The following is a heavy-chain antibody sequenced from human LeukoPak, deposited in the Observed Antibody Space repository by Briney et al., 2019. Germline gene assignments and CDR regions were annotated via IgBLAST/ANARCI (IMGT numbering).Heavy chain of an antibody. CDR2: ITISSNFI. J-gene: IGHJ6*02. CDR1: GFSLSSYS. Sequence: GGSLRLSCAASGFSLSSYSMNWVRQAPGKGLEWVSSITISSNFIYYADSVKGRFTISRDNAKSSLFLQLNSLRAEDTAVYFCARDGHGDGFLTGYSYFGMDVWGQGTTVTVSS. V-gene: IGHV3-21*01. CDR3: ARDGHGDGFLTGYSYFGMDV. D-gene: IGHD3-9*01.